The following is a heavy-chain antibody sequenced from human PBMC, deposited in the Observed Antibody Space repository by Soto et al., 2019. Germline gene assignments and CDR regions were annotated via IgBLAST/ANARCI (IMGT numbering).Heavy chain of an antibody. Sequence: QVQLVQSGAEVKKPGSSVKVSCKASGGTFSSYTISWVRQAPGQGLEWMGRIIPILGIANYAQKFQGRVTITADKSTNTAYMEQSSVRSEDTAVYYCARGPYCSSTSCSGPFDYWGQGTLVTVSS. CDR1: GGTFSSYT. D-gene: IGHD2-2*01. CDR2: IIPILGIA. CDR3: ARGPYCSSTSCSGPFDY. V-gene: IGHV1-69*02. J-gene: IGHJ4*02.